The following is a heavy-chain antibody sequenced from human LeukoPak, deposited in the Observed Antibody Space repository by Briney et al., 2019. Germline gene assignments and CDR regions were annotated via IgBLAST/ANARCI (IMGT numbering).Heavy chain of an antibody. J-gene: IGHJ4*02. CDR3: ARAICSSTSCFENYFDY. V-gene: IGHV3-48*03. Sequence: GGSLRLSCAASGFTFSSYEMNWVRQAPGKGLEWVSYISSSGSTIYYADSVKGRFTISRDNAKNSLYLQMNSLRAEDTAVYYCARAICSSTSCFENYFDYWGQGTLVTVSS. CDR2: ISSSGSTI. D-gene: IGHD2-2*01. CDR1: GFTFSSYE.